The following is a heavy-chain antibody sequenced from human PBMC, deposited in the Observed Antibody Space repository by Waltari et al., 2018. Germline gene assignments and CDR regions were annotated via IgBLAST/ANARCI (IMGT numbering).Heavy chain of an antibody. D-gene: IGHD1-26*01. CDR2: IWHDGSNK. V-gene: IGHV3-33*01. J-gene: IGHJ4*02. Sequence: QLVESGGGVVQPGRSLRLSCAASGFTFSRYGIHLVRQAPGKGLEWVAVIWHDGSNKYYAYSVKGRFTISRDNSNNTLYLQMNSLRGDDTAVYYCARGSQSFVGTTGDHFDLWGQGTLVTVSS. CDR3: ARGSQSFVGTTGDHFDL. CDR1: GFTFSRYG.